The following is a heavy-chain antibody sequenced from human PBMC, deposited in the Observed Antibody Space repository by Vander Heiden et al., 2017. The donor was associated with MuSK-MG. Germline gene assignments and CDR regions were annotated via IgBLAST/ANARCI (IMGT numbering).Heavy chain of an antibody. J-gene: IGHJ4*02. CDR2: IRYDGSNK. Sequence: QVQLVESGGGVVQPGGSLRLSCAASGFTFSSYGMHWVRQAPGKGLEWVAFIRYDGSNKYYADSVKGRFTISRDNSKNTLYLQMNSLRAEDTAVYYCAKDALDYSNYGAFDYWGQGTLVTVSS. D-gene: IGHD4-4*01. V-gene: IGHV3-30*02. CDR1: GFTFSSYG. CDR3: AKDALDYSNYGAFDY.